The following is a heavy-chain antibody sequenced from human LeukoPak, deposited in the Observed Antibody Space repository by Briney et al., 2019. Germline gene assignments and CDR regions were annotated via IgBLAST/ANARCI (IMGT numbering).Heavy chain of an antibody. CDR1: GGSISSYY. CDR3: AREGGHDFWSGYYIRYFGY. V-gene: IGHV4-59*01. D-gene: IGHD3-3*01. CDR2: IYYSGST. Sequence: SETLSLTCTVSGGSISSYYWSWIRQPPGKGLEWIGYIYYSGSTNYNPSLKSRVTISVDTSKNQFSLKLSSVTAADTAVYYCAREGGHDFWSGYYIRYFGYWGQGTLVTVSS. J-gene: IGHJ4*02.